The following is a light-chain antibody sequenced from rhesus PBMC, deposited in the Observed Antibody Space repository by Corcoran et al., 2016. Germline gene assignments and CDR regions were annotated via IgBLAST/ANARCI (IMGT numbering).Light chain of an antibody. CDR2: YAS. V-gene: IGKV1-66*01. J-gene: IGKJ2*01. Sequence: DIQMTQSPSSLSVSVGDTVTITCRASQGINLYLSWYQQKPGKVPKALIYYASDLEAGVPSRFSGRGSGTDYTLTSRSLQPDDGATYYCQQYDISPCSFGQGTKLEIK. CDR3: QQYDISPCS. CDR1: QGINLY.